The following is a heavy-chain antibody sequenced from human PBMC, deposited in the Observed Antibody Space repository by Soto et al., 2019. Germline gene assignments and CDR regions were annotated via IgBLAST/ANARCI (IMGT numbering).Heavy chain of an antibody. J-gene: IGHJ4*01. CDR2: ISSSSSYI. Sequence: EVQLVESGGGLVKPGGSLRLSCAASGFTFSSYSMNWVRQAPGKGLEWVSSISSSSSYIYYADSVKGRFTISRDNAKNSLYQQKNSRRAEDTAVDYCSRGSLLRFIASIAAAANNYCFFYWGHGAPVTLSS. CDR1: GFTFSSYS. D-gene: IGHD6-13*01. CDR3: SRGSLLRFIASIAAAANNYCFFY. V-gene: IGHV3-21*01.